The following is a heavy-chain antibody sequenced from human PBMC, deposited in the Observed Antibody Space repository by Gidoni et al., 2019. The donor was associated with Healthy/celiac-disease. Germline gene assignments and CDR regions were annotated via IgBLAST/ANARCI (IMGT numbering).Heavy chain of an antibody. Sequence: EVQLVESGGGLVKPGGSLRLSWAASGFTFSSYSMNWVRQAPGKGLEWVSSISSSSSYIYYADSVKGRFTISRDNAKNSLYLQMNSLRAEDTAVYYCARDKRTVTTMIELDYWGQGTLVTVSS. D-gene: IGHD4-17*01. CDR3: ARDKRTVTTMIELDY. V-gene: IGHV3-21*01. CDR1: GFTFSSYS. J-gene: IGHJ4*02. CDR2: ISSSSSYI.